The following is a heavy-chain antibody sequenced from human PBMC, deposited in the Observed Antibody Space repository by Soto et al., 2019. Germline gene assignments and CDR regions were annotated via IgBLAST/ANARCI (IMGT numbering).Heavy chain of an antibody. J-gene: IGHJ6*02. CDR2: FIPMFNRP. Sequence: QVQLVQSGAEVKKPGSSVKVSCKASGGTFSSYAISWVRQAPGQGLERMGGFIPMFNRPHSARKFQGRVTINADESTSTDYMDMSSLRSEDTAVYYCARGQFHHVSNYYYALDVWGQGTTVTVSS. V-gene: IGHV1-69*01. CDR3: ARGQFHHVSNYYYALDV. CDR1: GGTFSSYA.